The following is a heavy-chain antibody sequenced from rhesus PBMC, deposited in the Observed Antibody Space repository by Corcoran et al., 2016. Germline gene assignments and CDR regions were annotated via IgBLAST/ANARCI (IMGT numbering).Heavy chain of an antibody. D-gene: IGHD5-12*01. V-gene: IGHV3-178*01. CDR2: ISNGGGSK. CDR1: GFSFSDYY. J-gene: IGHJ4*01. Sequence: EVQVVESGGGLAKPGGSLRLSCAASGFSFSDYYMDWVRQAPGKGLEWVSRISNGGGSKWYADSVKGRFTSSRENAKNTRYFQMNSLRAEDTAVYYCAREGRTATVPDYWGQGVLVTVSS. CDR3: AREGRTATVPDY.